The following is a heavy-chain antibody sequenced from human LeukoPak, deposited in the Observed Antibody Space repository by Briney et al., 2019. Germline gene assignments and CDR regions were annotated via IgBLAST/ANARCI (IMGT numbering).Heavy chain of an antibody. Sequence: PSETLSLTCAVYGGSFSGYYWSWIRQPPGKGLEWIGEINHSGSTNYNPSLKSRVTISVDTSKDQFSLKLSSVTAADTAVYYCARDPRYGQNWFDPWGQGTLVTVSS. CDR3: ARDPRYGQNWFDP. CDR2: INHSGST. CDR1: GGSFSGYY. D-gene: IGHD4-17*01. V-gene: IGHV4-34*01. J-gene: IGHJ5*02.